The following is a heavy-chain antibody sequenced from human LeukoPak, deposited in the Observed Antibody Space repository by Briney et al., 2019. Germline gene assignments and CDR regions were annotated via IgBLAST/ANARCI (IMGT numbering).Heavy chain of an antibody. CDR2: ISSRSGSI. D-gene: IGHD6-13*01. CDR1: GFTFSTYE. CDR3: ARGAAGGDFDY. V-gene: IGHV3-48*03. J-gene: IGHJ4*02. Sequence: GGSLRLSCAASGFTFSTYEMDWVRQAPGKALKWVSYISSRSGSIYYADSVKGRFTISRDNAKNSLYLQMNSLRVDDTAVYYCARGAAGGDFDYWGQGTLVTVSP.